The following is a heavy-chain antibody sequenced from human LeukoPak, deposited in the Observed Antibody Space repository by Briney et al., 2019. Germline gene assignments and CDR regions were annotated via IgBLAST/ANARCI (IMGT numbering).Heavy chain of an antibody. CDR1: GYTFTGYY. V-gene: IGHV1-2*02. J-gene: IGHJ4*02. CDR2: INPNSGGT. Sequence: VASVKVSCKASGYTFTGYYMHWVRQAPGQGLEWMGWINPNSGGTNYAQKFQGRVTMTRDTSTSTVYMELSSLRSEDTAVYYCASHHDYGDYVYDYWGQGTLVTVSS. CDR3: ASHHDYGDYVYDY. D-gene: IGHD4-17*01.